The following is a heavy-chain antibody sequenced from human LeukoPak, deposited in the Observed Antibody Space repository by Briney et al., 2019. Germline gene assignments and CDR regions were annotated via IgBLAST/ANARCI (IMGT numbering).Heavy chain of an antibody. J-gene: IGHJ4*02. CDR1: GYTFTYRY. V-gene: IGHV1-45*02. Sequence: GSSVKVSCKASGYTFTYRYLHWVRQAPGQALEWMGWITPFNGNTNYAQKFQDRVTITRDRSMSTAYMELSSLRSEDTAVYYCARGLLSDYGHDYWGQGTLVTVSS. CDR3: ARGLLSDYGHDY. D-gene: IGHD4-17*01. CDR2: ITPFNGNT.